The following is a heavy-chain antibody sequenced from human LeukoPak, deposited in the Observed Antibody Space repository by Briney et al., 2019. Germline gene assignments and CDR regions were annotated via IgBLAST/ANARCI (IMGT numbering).Heavy chain of an antibody. Sequence: GGSLRLSCAASGFTFSSYGMHWVRQAPGKGLEWVAVISYDGSNKYYADSVKGRFTISRDNSKNTPYLQMNSLRVEDTAVFYCAKDQGSGWYDYWGQGTLVTVSS. CDR2: ISYDGSNK. CDR1: GFTFSSYG. V-gene: IGHV3-30*18. J-gene: IGHJ4*02. CDR3: AKDQGSGWYDY. D-gene: IGHD6-19*01.